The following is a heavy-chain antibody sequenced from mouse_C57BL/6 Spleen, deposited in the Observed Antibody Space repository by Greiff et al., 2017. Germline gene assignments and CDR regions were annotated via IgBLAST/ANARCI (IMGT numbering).Heavy chain of an antibody. CDR3: AREDDYDDYFDY. CDR1: GFTFSDYY. V-gene: IGHV5-16*01. J-gene: IGHJ2*01. CDR2: INYDGSST. D-gene: IGHD2-4*01. Sequence: VQLKESEGGLVQPGSSMKLSCTASGFTFSDYYMAWVRQVPEKGLEWVANINYDGSSTYYLDSLKSRFIISRDNAKNILYLQMSSLKSEDTATYYCAREDDYDDYFDYWGQGTTLTVSS.